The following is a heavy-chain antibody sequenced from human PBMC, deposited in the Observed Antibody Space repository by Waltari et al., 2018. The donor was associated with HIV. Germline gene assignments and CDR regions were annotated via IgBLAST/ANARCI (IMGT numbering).Heavy chain of an antibody. CDR2: VFHSGST. V-gene: IGHV4-38-2*01. J-gene: IGHJ4*02. CDR3: ARQPAPDSTWFQIYFDY. D-gene: IGHD6-13*01. Sequence: QVQLQESGPGLVKPSDTLSLTCAVSDFSISSGHYWGWIRQSPGKGLGWIGSVFHSGSTCYKPSFKSRVSISVDTSKNQFSLKLTSVTAADTAVYYCARQPAPDSTWFQIYFDYWGQGTVVTVSS. CDR1: DFSISSGHY.